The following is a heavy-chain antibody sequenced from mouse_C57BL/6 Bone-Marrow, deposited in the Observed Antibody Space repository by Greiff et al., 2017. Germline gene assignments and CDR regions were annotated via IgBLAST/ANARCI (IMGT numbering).Heavy chain of an antibody. CDR2: IDPETGGT. Sequence: QVQLQQSGAELVRPGASVTLSCKASGYTFTDYEMHWVKQTPVHGLEWIGAIDPETGGTAYNQKFKGKAILTADKSSSTAYMELRSLTSEDSAVYYCTRSSYYYGSSYIYWGQGTTLTVSA. CDR1: GYTFTDYE. D-gene: IGHD1-1*01. V-gene: IGHV1-15*01. CDR3: TRSSYYYGSSYIY. J-gene: IGHJ2*01.